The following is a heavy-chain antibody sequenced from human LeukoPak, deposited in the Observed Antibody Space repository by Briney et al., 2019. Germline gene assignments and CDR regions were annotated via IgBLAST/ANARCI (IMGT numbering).Heavy chain of an antibody. V-gene: IGHV3-23*01. Sequence: PAGGSLRLSCAASGFTFSNFALTWVPQAPGKGLEWVSTITAGGDGTFYADSVRGRFTVSRDNSKKILYVQMNSLRVEDTATYFCAKGDGSSQLLLHFDSWGQGTLVTVSS. CDR3: AKGDGSSQLLLHFDS. D-gene: IGHD4-11*01. CDR1: GFTFSNFA. CDR2: ITAGGDGT. J-gene: IGHJ4*02.